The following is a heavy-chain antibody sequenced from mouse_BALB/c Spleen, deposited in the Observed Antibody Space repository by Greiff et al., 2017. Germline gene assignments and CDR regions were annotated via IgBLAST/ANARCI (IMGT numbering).Heavy chain of an antibody. CDR3: ARENYGNYDYYAMDY. D-gene: IGHD2-1*01. Sequence: DVKLQESGPGLVKPSQSLSLTCTVTGYSITSDYAWNWIRQFPGNKLEWMGYISYSGSTSYNPSLKSRISITRDTSKNQFFLQLNSVTTEDTATYYCARENYGNYDYYAMDYWGQGTSVTVSS. V-gene: IGHV3-2*02. CDR2: ISYSGST. J-gene: IGHJ4*01. CDR1: GYSITSDYA.